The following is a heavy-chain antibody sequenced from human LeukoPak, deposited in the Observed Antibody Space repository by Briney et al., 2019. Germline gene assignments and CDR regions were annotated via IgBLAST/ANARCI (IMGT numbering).Heavy chain of an antibody. CDR3: ARGLGVPAAIFSDFDY. CDR2: ISYDGSNK. CDR1: GFTFNSYA. Sequence: GRSLRLSCAASGFTFNSYAIHWVRQAPGKGLEWVAVISYDGSNKYYADSVKGRFTISRDNSKNTLYLQMNSLRAEDTAVYYCARGLGVPAAIFSDFDYWGQGTLVTVSS. D-gene: IGHD2-2*01. V-gene: IGHV3-30-3*01. J-gene: IGHJ4*02.